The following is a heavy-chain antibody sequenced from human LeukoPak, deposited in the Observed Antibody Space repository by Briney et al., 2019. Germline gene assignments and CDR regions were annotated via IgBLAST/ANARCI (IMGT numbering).Heavy chain of an antibody. CDR3: AIPRTLTGWELHY. CDR2: IIPILGIA. D-gene: IGHD1-26*01. Sequence: GASVKVSCKASGGAFSSYAISWVRQAPGQGLEWMGRIIPILGIANYAQKFQGRVTITADKSTSTAYMELSSLRSEDTAVYYCAIPRTLTGWELHYWGQGTLVTVSS. V-gene: IGHV1-69*04. CDR1: GGAFSSYA. J-gene: IGHJ4*02.